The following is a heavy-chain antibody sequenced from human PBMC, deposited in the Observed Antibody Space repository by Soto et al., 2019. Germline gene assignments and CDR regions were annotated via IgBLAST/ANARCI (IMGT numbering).Heavy chain of an antibody. CDR2: ISYDGSNK. D-gene: IGHD2-15*01. J-gene: IGHJ4*02. Sequence: QVQLVESGGGVVQPGRSLRLSCAASGFTFSSYAMHWVHQAPGKGLEWVAVISYDGSNKYYADSVKGRFTISRDNSKNTLYLQMNSLRAEDTAVYYCARGDCSGGSCSFDYWGQGTLVTVSS. CDR1: GFTFSSYA. V-gene: IGHV3-30-3*01. CDR3: ARGDCSGGSCSFDY.